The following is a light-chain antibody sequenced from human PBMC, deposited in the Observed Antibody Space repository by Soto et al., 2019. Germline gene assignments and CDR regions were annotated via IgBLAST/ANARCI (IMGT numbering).Light chain of an antibody. CDR3: SSFSVSRDLV. V-gene: IGLV2-14*01. Sequence: QSALTQPASVSGSPGQSITISCTGTSSDVGGYNYVSWYQQHPGKAPKLMIYDVSIRPSGVSNRFSGSKSGNTASLTISGLQAEDEADYFCSSFSVSRDLVFGGDTKLTVL. CDR1: SSDVGGYNY. J-gene: IGLJ2*01. CDR2: DVS.